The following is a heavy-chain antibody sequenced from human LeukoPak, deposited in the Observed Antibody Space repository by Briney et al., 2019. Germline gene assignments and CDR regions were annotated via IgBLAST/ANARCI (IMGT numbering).Heavy chain of an antibody. CDR2: INHSGGT. J-gene: IGHJ6*02. Sequence: SETLSLTCAVYGGSFSGYYWSWIRQPPGKGLEWIGEINHSGGTNYNPSLKSRVTISVDTSKNQFSLKLSSVTAADTAVYYCARRVISYYDFWSGYYGMDVWGQGTTVTVSS. CDR3: ARRVISYYDFWSGYYGMDV. CDR1: GGSFSGYY. V-gene: IGHV4-34*01. D-gene: IGHD3-3*01.